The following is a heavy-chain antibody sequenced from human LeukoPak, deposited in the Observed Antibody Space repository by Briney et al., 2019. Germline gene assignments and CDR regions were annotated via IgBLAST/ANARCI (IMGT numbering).Heavy chain of an antibody. D-gene: IGHD3-10*01. V-gene: IGHV3-23*01. J-gene: IGHJ4*02. CDR1: GFTFSSYG. CDR2: IRGSGGIT. Sequence: PGGTLRLSCAASGFTFSSYGMSWVRQAPGKGLEWVSTIRGSGGITYYADSVKGRFTISRDNSKNTLYLQMNSLRAEDTAVYYCAKGTYGSGTYGSIDYWGQGTLVTVSS. CDR3: AKGTYGSGTYGSIDY.